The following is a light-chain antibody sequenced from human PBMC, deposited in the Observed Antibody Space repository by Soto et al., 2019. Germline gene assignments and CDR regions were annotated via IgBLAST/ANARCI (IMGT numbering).Light chain of an antibody. J-gene: IGLJ3*02. CDR1: SSNVGTNF. Sequence: QAVVTQPPSASGTPGQKVTISCSGASSNVGTNFVFWYQQFPGTAPRLLIHSNTQRPSGVPDRFSGSKSGTSASLAISGLQSGDEADYYCASWDDSLNGHWVFGGGTKLTVL. V-gene: IGLV1-47*02. CDR3: ASWDDSLNGHWV. CDR2: SNT.